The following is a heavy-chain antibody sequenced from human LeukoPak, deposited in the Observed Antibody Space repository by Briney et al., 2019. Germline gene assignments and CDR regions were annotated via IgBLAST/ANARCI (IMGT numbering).Heavy chain of an antibody. CDR1: GYTFTSYY. CDR3: ARAGGALRYFDWLLLT. CDR2: INPSGGST. D-gene: IGHD3-9*01. V-gene: IGHV1-46*01. Sequence: ASVKVSCKASGYTFTSYYMHWVRQAPGQGLEWMGIINPSGGSTSYARKFQGRVTMTRDTSTSTVYMELSSLRSEDTAVYYCARAGGALRYFDWLLLTWGQGTLVTVSS. J-gene: IGHJ5*02.